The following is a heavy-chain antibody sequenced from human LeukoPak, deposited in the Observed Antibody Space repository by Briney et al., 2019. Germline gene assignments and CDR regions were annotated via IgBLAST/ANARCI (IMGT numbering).Heavy chain of an antibody. CDR2: IYYSGST. Sequence: SETLSLTCTVSGGSISSYYWSWIRQPPGKGLEWIGYIYYSGSTNYNPSLKSRVTISVDTSKNQFSLKLSSVTAADTAVYYCARGGVLNYYASSPSLNYFDYWGQGTLVTVSS. CDR3: ARGGVLNYYASSPSLNYFDY. J-gene: IGHJ4*02. CDR1: GGSISSYY. D-gene: IGHD3-22*01. V-gene: IGHV4-59*01.